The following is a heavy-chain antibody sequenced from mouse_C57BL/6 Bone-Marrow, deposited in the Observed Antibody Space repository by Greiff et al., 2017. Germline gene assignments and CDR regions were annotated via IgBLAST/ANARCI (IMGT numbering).Heavy chain of an antibody. J-gene: IGHJ3*01. CDR1: GYAFSSSW. V-gene: IGHV1-82*01. CDR2: IYPGDGDT. D-gene: IGHD2-2*01. Sequence: VQLQQSGPELVKPGASVKISCKASGYAFSSSWMNWVKQRPGKGLEWIGRIYPGDGDTNYNGKFKGKATLTADKSSSTAYMQISSLTSADSAVYVCAPYGYDGAWFADWGQGTLVTVSA. CDR3: APYGYDGAWFAD.